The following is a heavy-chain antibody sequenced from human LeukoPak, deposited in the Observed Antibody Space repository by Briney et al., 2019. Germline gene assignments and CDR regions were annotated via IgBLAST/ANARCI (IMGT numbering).Heavy chain of an antibody. CDR3: ARWGSSESPYYYYYGMDV. J-gene: IGHJ6*02. CDR1: GFTVSSNY. V-gene: IGHV3-66*01. Sequence: GGSLRLSCAASGFTVSSNYMSWVRQAPGKGLEWVSVIYSGGSTYYADSVKGRFTISRDNSKNTLYLQMNSLRAEDTAVYYCARWGSSESPYYYYYGMDVWGQGTTVTVFS. D-gene: IGHD2-2*01. CDR2: IYSGGST.